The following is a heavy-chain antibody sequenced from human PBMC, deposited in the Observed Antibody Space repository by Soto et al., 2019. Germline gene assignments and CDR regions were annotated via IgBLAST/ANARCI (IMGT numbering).Heavy chain of an antibody. CDR1: GYPISSDYS. D-gene: IGHD3-22*01. V-gene: IGHV4-38-2*02. Sequence: ETLSLTCAVSGYPISSDYSWGWIRQPPGKGLEWLGSIFHSGSTYYNPSLKSRVTISLDTSQNHFSLKLSSVTAADTAVYYCARENYYDGSGYYYYFDYWGHGTLVTVSS. CDR2: IFHSGST. J-gene: IGHJ4*01. CDR3: ARENYYDGSGYYYYFDY.